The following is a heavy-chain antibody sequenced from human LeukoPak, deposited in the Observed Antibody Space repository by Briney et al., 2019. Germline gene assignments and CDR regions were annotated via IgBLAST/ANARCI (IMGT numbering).Heavy chain of an antibody. V-gene: IGHV3-74*01. D-gene: IGHD3-3*01. CDR2: INSDGSST. CDR3: ARDQRYYDFWSGYNWFDP. CDR1: GFTFSSYW. Sequence: GGSLRLSCAASGFTFSSYWMHWVRQAPGKGLVWDSRINSDGSSTSYADSVKGRFTISRDNAKNTLYLQMNSLRAEDTAVYYCARDQRYYDFWSGYNWFDPWGQGTLVTVSS. J-gene: IGHJ5*02.